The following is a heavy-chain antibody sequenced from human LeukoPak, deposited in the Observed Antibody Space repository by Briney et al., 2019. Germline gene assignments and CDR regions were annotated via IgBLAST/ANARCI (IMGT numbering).Heavy chain of an antibody. J-gene: IGHJ4*02. CDR3: ARVEGIVGATGY. CDR2: IYYSGST. Sequence: PSETLSLTCTVSGGSISSYYWSWIRQPPGKGLEWIGYIYYSGSTNYNPSLKSRVTISVDTSKNQFSLKLSSVTAADTAVYYCARVEGIVGATGYRGQGTLVTVSS. V-gene: IGHV4-59*01. CDR1: GGSISSYY. D-gene: IGHD1-26*01.